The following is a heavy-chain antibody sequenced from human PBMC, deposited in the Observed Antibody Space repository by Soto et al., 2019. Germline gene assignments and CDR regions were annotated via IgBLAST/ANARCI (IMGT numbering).Heavy chain of an antibody. Sequence: QLQLQESGPGLVKPSETLSLTCTVSGGSISSSSYYWGWIRQPPGKGLEWIGSIYYSGSTYYNPSLKSRVTISVDTSKNQFSLKLSSVTAADTAVYYCARHFGGATPVDYWGQGTLVTVSS. CDR1: GGSISSSSYY. V-gene: IGHV4-39*01. D-gene: IGHD1-26*01. CDR3: ARHFGGATPVDY. J-gene: IGHJ4*02. CDR2: IYYSGST.